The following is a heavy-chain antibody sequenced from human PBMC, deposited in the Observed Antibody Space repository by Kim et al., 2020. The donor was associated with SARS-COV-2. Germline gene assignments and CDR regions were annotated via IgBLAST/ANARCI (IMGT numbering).Heavy chain of an antibody. D-gene: IGHD3-10*01. CDR1: GYTFTSYA. CDR3: ARDHQAWFGYGMDV. CDR2: INAGNGNT. J-gene: IGHJ6*02. Sequence: ASVKVSCKASGYTFTSYAMHWVRQAPGQRLEWMGWINAGNGNTKYSQKFQGRVTITRDTSASTAYMELSSLRSEDTAVYYCARDHQAWFGYGMDVWGQGTTGTVSS. V-gene: IGHV1-3*01.